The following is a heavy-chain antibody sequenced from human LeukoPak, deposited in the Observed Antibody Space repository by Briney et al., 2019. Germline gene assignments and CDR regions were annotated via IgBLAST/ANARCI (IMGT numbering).Heavy chain of an antibody. CDR3: AKSHLGVPHDY. J-gene: IGHJ4*02. D-gene: IGHD3-3*01. CDR2: IHNTGNT. Sequence: SETLSLTCTVSGGSISSVGYYWGWIRQPPGKGLEWVATIHNTGNTNYNPSLKSRVTISIDTSRNQISLRLSSVTAADTAVYYCAKSHLGVPHDYWGQGTLVTVSP. V-gene: IGHV4-39*01. CDR1: GGSISSVGYY.